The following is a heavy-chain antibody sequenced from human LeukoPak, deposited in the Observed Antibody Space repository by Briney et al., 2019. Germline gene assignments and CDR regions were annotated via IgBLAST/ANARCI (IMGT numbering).Heavy chain of an antibody. CDR3: AKDREGYCSGGSCHYFDY. J-gene: IGHJ4*01. D-gene: IGHD2-15*01. V-gene: IGHV3-23*01. CDR2: ISGSGGST. CDR1: GFTFSSYA. Sequence: PGGSLRPSCAASGFTFSSYAMSWVRQAPGKGLEWVSAISGSGGSTYYADSVKGRFTISRDNSKNTLYLQMNSLRAEDTAVYYCAKDREGYCSGGSCHYFDYWGQGTLVTVSS.